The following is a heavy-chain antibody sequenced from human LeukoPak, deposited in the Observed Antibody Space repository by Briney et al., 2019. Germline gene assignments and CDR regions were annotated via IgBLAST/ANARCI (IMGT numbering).Heavy chain of an antibody. Sequence: GGSLRLSCAASGFTFCNYVILWVRQAPGKGLEWLAVISYDGTNKYYADFVKGRFTISRDPSQSTVDLQMNTLGGADTAVYYCVRSPTYYNMDVWGKGTTVTVSS. V-gene: IGHV3-30*03. CDR3: VRSPTYYNMDV. D-gene: IGHD3-10*01. CDR1: GFTFCNYV. CDR2: ISYDGTNK. J-gene: IGHJ6*03.